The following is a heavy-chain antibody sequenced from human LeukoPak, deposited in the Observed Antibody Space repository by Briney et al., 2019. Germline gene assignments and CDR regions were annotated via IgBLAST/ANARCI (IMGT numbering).Heavy chain of an antibody. CDR3: APLDTAMVTDVGY. Sequence: GGSLRLSCAASGFTFRNYWMSWVRQAPGKGLEWVASIMKDGSAKYYVDSVKGRFSISRDNVKNSLFLEMNSLRGEDTGVYYCAPLDTAMVTDVGYWGQGTLVTVSS. J-gene: IGHJ4*02. D-gene: IGHD5-18*01. CDR1: GFTFRNYW. V-gene: IGHV3-7*01. CDR2: IMKDGSAK.